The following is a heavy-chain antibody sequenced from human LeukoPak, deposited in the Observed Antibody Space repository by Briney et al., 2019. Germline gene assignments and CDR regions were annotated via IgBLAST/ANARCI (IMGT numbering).Heavy chain of an antibody. CDR3: ASASSYYGSGSYYSDY. J-gene: IGHJ4*02. CDR1: AGTFSSYA. V-gene: IGHV1-69*05. D-gene: IGHD3-10*01. Sequence: SVKVSCKASAGTFSSYAISWVRQAPGQGLEWMGGIFTIFGTANYAQKFQGRVTITTDESTSTAYMELSSLRSEDTAVYYCASASSYYGSGSYYSDYWGQGTLVTVSS. CDR2: IFTIFGTA.